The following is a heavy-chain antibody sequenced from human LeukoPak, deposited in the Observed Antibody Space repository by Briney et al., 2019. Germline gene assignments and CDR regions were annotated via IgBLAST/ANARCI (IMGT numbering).Heavy chain of an antibody. D-gene: IGHD3-9*01. V-gene: IGHV4-59*12. CDR2: VYYSGST. CDR1: GGSISRYY. CDR3: ARDYDVLTAYPPTQLFDP. Sequence: PSETLSLTCTVSGGSISRYYWSWIRQPPGKGLEWIGYVYYSGSTNYNPSLKSRVTMSVDTSKNQFSLKLNSVTAADTAVYYCARDYDVLTAYPPTQLFDPWGQGTLVTVSS. J-gene: IGHJ5*02.